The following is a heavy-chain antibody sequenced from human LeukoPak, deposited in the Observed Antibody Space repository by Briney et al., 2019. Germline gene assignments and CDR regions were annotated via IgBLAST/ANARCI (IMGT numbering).Heavy chain of an antibody. Sequence: GGSLRLSCAASGFTFSSYSMNWVRQAPGKGLEWVANIKQDGSEKYYVDSVKGRFTISRDNAKNSLYLQMNSLRAEDTAVYYCADDAFDIWGQGTMVTVSS. CDR2: IKQDGSEK. V-gene: IGHV3-7*01. CDR1: GFTFSSYS. J-gene: IGHJ3*02. CDR3: ADDAFDI.